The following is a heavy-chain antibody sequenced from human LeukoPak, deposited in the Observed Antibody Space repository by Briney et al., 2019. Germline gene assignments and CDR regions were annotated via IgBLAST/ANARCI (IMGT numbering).Heavy chain of an antibody. CDR3: ASAGFCGGDCYADY. Sequence: SETLSLTCTVSGGSISSYYWSWIRQPPGKGLEGIGYIYYSRSTYYNPSLKSRVPISVDTSKNQFSLKLSSVTAADTAVYYCASAGFCGGDCYADYWGQGTLVTVPS. CDR2: IYYSRST. CDR1: GGSISSYY. J-gene: IGHJ4*02. D-gene: IGHD2-21*02. V-gene: IGHV4-59*12.